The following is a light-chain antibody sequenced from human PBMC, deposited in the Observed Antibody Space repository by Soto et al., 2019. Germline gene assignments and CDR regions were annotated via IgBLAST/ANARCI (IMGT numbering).Light chain of an antibody. Sequence: QLVLTQSPSASASLGASVKLTCTLSSGHSSYAIAWHQQQPEKGPRYLMKLNSDGSHSNGDGIPDRFSGSSSGAERYLTISSLQSEDEADYYCQTWVTGIYVFGTGTKLTVL. CDR2: LNSDGSH. CDR3: QTWVTGIYV. CDR1: SGHSSYA. J-gene: IGLJ1*01. V-gene: IGLV4-69*01.